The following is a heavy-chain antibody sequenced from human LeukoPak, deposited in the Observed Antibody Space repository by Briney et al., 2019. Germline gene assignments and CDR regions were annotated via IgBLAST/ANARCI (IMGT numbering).Heavy chain of an antibody. CDR1: GFTFSNYA. Sequence: GGSLRRSCAASGFTFSNYAMSWVRQAPGKGLEWVSTLSGTGGSTNYADSVKGRFTISRDNAKNTVYLQMTSLRAEDMAVYYCTRDLKTWGQGTLVTVSS. CDR2: LSGTGGST. J-gene: IGHJ5*02. CDR3: TRDLKT. V-gene: IGHV3-23*01.